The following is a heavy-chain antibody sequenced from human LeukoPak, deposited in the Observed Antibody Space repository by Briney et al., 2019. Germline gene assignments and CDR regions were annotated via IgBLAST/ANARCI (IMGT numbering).Heavy chain of an antibody. CDR2: INHSGST. Sequence: SSETLSLTCAVYGGSFSGYYWSWIRQPPGKGLEWIGEINHSGSTNHNPSLKSRVTISVDASKNQFSLKLSSVTAADTAVYYCARNNLRYSSSPPGYWGQGTLVTVSS. D-gene: IGHD6-13*01. J-gene: IGHJ4*02. CDR3: ARNNLRYSSSPPGY. CDR1: GGSFSGYY. V-gene: IGHV4-34*01.